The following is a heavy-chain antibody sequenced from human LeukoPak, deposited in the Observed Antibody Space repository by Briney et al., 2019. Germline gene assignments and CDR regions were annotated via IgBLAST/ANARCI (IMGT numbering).Heavy chain of an antibody. V-gene: IGHV4-39*07. CDR2: IYYSGST. CDR1: GGSISSSSYY. J-gene: IGHJ6*03. CDR3: ARDPQFGYYYYYMDV. Sequence: SETLSLTCTVSGGSISSSSYYWGWIRQPPGKGLEWIGSIYYSGSTYYNPSLKSRVTISVDTSKDQFSLKLSSVTAADTAVYYCARDPQFGYYYYYMDVWGKGTTVTVSS. D-gene: IGHD3-16*01.